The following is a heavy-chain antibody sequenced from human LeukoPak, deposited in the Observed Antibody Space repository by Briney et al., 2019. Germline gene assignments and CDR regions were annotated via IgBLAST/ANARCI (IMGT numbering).Heavy chain of an antibody. CDR3: ARGAAGLTYDY. V-gene: IGHV1-46*01. D-gene: IGHD6-13*01. CDR2: INPSGGST. Sequence: GASVKVSCKASGYTFTSYYMHWVRQAPGQGLEWMGIINPSGGSTSYAQKSQGRVTMTRDTSTSTVYMELSSPRSEDTAVYYCARGAAGLTYDYWGQGTLVTVSS. CDR1: GYTFTSYY. J-gene: IGHJ4*02.